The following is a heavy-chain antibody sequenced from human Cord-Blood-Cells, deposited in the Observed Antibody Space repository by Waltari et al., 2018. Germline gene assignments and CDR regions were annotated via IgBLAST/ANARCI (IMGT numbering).Heavy chain of an antibody. J-gene: IGHJ3*02. Sequence: QLQLQESGPGLVKPSETLSLTCTVSGGSISSSSYYRGWIRQPPGKGLEWIGSIYYSGSTYYNPSLKSRVTISVDTSKNQFSLKLSSVTAADTAVYYCARLLGVGDAFDIWGQGTMVTVSS. CDR3: ARLLGVGDAFDI. CDR2: IYYSGST. CDR1: GGSISSSSYY. D-gene: IGHD3-3*01. V-gene: IGHV4-39*07.